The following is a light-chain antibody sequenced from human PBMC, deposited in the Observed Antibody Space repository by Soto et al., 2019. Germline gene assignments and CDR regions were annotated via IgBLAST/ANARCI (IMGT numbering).Light chain of an antibody. J-gene: IGLJ1*01. V-gene: IGLV2-14*01. CDR3: SSYTSSSTLYV. CDR2: DVN. Sequence: QSVLTQPASVSGSPGQSITISCAGSSSDVGGYEFVSWYQQYPGKAPQLMIYDVNNRPSGVSNRFSGSKSGNTASLTISGLQAEDEADYYCSSYTSSSTLYVFGTGTKVTVL. CDR1: SSDVGGYEF.